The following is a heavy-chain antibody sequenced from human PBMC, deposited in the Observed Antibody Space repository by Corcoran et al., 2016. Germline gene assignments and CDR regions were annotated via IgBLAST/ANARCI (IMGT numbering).Heavy chain of an antibody. V-gene: IGHV3-21*01. Sequence: EVQLVESGGGLVKPGGSLRLSCAASGFTFSSYSMNWVRQAPGKGLEWVSSISSSSSYIYYADSVKGRFTISRDNAKNSLYLQMNSLRAEETTEYYCARWITFGGVIVPPDYWGQGTLVTVSS. J-gene: IGHJ4*02. D-gene: IGHD3-16*02. CDR3: ARWITFGGVIVPPDY. CDR1: GFTFSSYS. CDR2: ISSSSSYI.